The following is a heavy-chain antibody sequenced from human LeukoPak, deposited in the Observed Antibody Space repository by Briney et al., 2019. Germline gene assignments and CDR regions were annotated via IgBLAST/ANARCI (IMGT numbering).Heavy chain of an antibody. CDR3: ARAQAKYCSGGSCYSRFDP. V-gene: IGHV4-39*07. D-gene: IGHD2-15*01. J-gene: IGHJ5*02. CDR2: IYYSGST. CDR1: GGSISSSSYY. Sequence: PSETLSLTCTVSGGSISSSSYYWGWIRQPPGKGLEWIGSIYYSGSTYYSPSLKSRVTISVDTSKNQFSLKLSSVTAADTAVYYCARAQAKYCSGGSCYSRFDPWGQGTLVTVSS.